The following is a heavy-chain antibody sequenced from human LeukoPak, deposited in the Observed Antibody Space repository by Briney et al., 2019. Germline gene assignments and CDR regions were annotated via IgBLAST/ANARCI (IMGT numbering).Heavy chain of an antibody. V-gene: IGHV3-74*01. D-gene: IGHD7-27*01. Sequence: GGSLRLSCAASGFTFSSYWMHWVRQAPGKGLVWVSRIKSDGSITTYADSVKGRFTISRDNAKNTLYLQMNSLRAEDTAVYYCAKFADPGVWGQGTMVTVSS. CDR1: GFTFSSYW. J-gene: IGHJ3*01. CDR2: IKSDGSIT. CDR3: AKFADPGV.